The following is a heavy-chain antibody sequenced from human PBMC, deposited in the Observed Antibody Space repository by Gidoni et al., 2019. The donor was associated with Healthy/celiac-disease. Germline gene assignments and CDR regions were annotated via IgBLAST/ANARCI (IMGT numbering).Heavy chain of an antibody. CDR3: ARPTGDPWYFDP. V-gene: IGHV3-33*01. CDR2: IWYDGSNK. Sequence: QVQLVESGGGVVQPGRSLRLSCAASGFTFSSYGMHWVRQAPGKGLEWVAVIWYDGSNKYYADSVKGRFTISRDNSKNTLYLQMNSLRAEDTAVYYCARPTGDPWYFDPWGRGTLVTVSS. J-gene: IGHJ2*01. D-gene: IGHD7-27*01. CDR1: GFTFSSYG.